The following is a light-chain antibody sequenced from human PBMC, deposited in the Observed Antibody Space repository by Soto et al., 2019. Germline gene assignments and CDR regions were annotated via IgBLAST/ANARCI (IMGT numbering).Light chain of an antibody. CDR3: QQYNNWPSWT. Sequence: EIVMTQSPATLSVSPGERATLSCRASQSVSSNLAWYQQTPGQAARLLIYGASTRATGIPARFSGNGSGTEPTITISSLQSEDFAFYYCQQYNNWPSWTFGQGTKVEIK. V-gene: IGKV3-15*01. CDR2: GAS. J-gene: IGKJ1*01. CDR1: QSVSSN.